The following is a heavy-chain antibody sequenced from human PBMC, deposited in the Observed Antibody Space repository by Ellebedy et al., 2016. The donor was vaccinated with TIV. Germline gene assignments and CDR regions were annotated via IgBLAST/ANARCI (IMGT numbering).Heavy chain of an antibody. Sequence: PGGSLRLSCTVSGGSIGGYYWSWVRQPAGKGLEWVGRIYPIGSTNYNPSLKSRVTMSVDTSKNQFSLNLGSVTAADTAVYYCAREKIHYEYGLDVWGQGTTVSVSS. CDR1: GGSIGGYY. V-gene: IGHV4-4*07. D-gene: IGHD3-22*01. CDR3: AREKIHYEYGLDV. CDR2: IYPIGST. J-gene: IGHJ6*02.